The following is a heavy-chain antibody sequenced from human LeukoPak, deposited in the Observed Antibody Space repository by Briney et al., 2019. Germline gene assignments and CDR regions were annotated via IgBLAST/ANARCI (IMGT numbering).Heavy chain of an antibody. D-gene: IGHD2-21*02. V-gene: IGHV3-23*01. CDR1: GFTFSSYA. CDR3: AKEGTDCGGDCYSHHDYFQH. CDR2: ISGSGGST. Sequence: PGGSLRLSCAASGFTFSSYAMSWVRQAPGKGQEWVSAISGSGGSTHYADSVKGRFTISRDNSKNTLYLQMNSLRAEDTAVYYCAKEGTDCGGDCYSHHDYFQHWGQGTLVTVSS. J-gene: IGHJ1*01.